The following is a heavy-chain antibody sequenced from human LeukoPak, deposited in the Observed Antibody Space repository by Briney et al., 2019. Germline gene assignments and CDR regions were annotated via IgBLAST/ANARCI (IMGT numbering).Heavy chain of an antibody. CDR3: ARRMVRGPRGAFDI. CDR1: GFTFSSFA. V-gene: IGHV3-21*01. CDR2: ISSSSSYI. J-gene: IGHJ3*02. Sequence: PGGSLRLSCAASGFTFSSFAMNWVRQAPGKGLEWVSSISSSSSYIYYADSVKGRFTISRDNAKNSLYLQMNSLRAEDTAVYYCARRMVRGPRGAFDIWGQGTMVTVSS. D-gene: IGHD3-10*01.